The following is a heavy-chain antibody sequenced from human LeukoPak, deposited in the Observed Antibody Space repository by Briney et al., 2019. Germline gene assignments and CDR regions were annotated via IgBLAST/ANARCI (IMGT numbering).Heavy chain of an antibody. CDR1: GYTVTSYA. J-gene: IGHJ4*02. CDR3: AIGTYYYDSSGYPPDY. D-gene: IGHD3-22*01. Sequence: RASVKVSCKASGYTVTSYAMHWVRQAPGQRLEWMGWINAGNGNTKYSQKFQGRVTITRDTSASTAYMELSSLRSEDTAVYYCAIGTYYYDSSGYPPDYWGQGTLVTVSS. V-gene: IGHV1-3*01. CDR2: INAGNGNT.